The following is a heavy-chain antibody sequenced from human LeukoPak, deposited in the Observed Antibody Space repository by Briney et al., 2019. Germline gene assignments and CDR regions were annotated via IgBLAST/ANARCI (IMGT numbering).Heavy chain of an antibody. CDR1: GGSISSTFYY. Sequence: SETLSLTCTVSGGSISSTFYYWGWIRQPPGKGLEGIGSINYSGSTYYNPSLKSRVTISVDTSKNQFSLKLSSVTAADTAVYYCARRRFVRGPDVVNPFDYWGQGTLVTVSS. CDR3: ARRRFVRGPDVVNPFDY. CDR2: INYSGST. J-gene: IGHJ4*02. D-gene: IGHD2-8*01. V-gene: IGHV4-39*01.